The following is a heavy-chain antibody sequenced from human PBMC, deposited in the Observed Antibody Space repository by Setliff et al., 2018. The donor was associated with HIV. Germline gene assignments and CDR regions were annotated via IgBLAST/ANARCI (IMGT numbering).Heavy chain of an antibody. D-gene: IGHD5-12*01. CDR2: IYYSGAT. CDR3: ASGRGAKGGYDYFGS. J-gene: IGHJ4*02. CDR1: GYSISSGYY. V-gene: IGHV4-38-2*01. Sequence: SETLSLTCAVSGYSISSGYYWGWIRQPPGRGLEWIGNIYYSGATYYNPSLKNRVTISLDTSKSQFSLKLTSVTAADTALYYCASGRGAKGGYDYFGSWGQGTLVTVSS.